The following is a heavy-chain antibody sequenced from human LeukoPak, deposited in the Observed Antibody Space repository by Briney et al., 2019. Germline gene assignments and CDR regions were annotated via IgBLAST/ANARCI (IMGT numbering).Heavy chain of an antibody. CDR2: IWYDGSNK. CDR3: ARDRLQLVHSFFYFDY. Sequence: GGSLRLSCAASGFTFSSYGMHWVRQAPGKGLEWVAVIWYDGSNKYYTDSVKGRFTISRDNSKNTLYLQMNSLRAEDTAVYYCARDRLQLVHSFFYFDYWGQGTLVTVSS. J-gene: IGHJ4*02. D-gene: IGHD6-13*01. CDR1: GFTFSSYG. V-gene: IGHV3-33*01.